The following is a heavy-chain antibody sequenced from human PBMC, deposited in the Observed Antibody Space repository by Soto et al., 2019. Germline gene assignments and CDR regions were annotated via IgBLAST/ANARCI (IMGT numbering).Heavy chain of an antibody. CDR1: GGTFSSYA. CDR2: IIPIFGTA. D-gene: IGHD4-4*01. CDR3: ARVLHDYSNSLDYYYGMDV. J-gene: IGHJ6*02. V-gene: IGHV1-69*01. Sequence: QVQLVQSGAEVKKPGSSVKVSCKASGGTFSSYAISWVRQAPGQGLEWMGGIIPIFGTANYAQKFQGRVTITADESTSTAYMELSSLRSEDTAVYYCARVLHDYSNSLDYYYGMDVWGQGTTVTVSS.